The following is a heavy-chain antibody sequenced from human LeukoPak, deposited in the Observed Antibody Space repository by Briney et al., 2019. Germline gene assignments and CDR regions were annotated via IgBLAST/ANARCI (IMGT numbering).Heavy chain of an antibody. Sequence: PGGSLRLSCAASGFTVSTNYMSWVRQAPGKGLEWLSVIFSGGYTDYADSVKGRFSISRDNSKNTVNLQMNSLRAEDTAMYYCASHPAGKYEMSWGVFEIWGQGTMVTFSS. CDR2: IFSGGYT. CDR1: GFTVSTNY. D-gene: IGHD5-24*01. J-gene: IGHJ3*02. CDR3: ASHPAGKYEMSWGVFEI. V-gene: IGHV3-53*01.